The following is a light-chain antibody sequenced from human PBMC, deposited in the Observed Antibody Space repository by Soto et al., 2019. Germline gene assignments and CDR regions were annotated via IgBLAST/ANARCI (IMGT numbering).Light chain of an antibody. CDR2: AAS. CDR3: QPYGNVRRT. Sequence: EILLTQSPGTLSLSPGERATLSCRASQSVSDSYLAWYQHKPGQAPRLLMYAASNRAPGIPDRFSGSGSGTDFSLTISRLEPEDVAVYYCQPYGNVRRTFGGGTNVEIK. CDR1: QSVSDSY. J-gene: IGKJ4*01. V-gene: IGKV3-20*01.